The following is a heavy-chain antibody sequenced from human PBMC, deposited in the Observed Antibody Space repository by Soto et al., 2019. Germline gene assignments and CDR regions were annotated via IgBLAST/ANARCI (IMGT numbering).Heavy chain of an antibody. CDR3: ARDRYSSSSDDAFDI. D-gene: IGHD6-6*01. CDR1: GFTFSSYS. Sequence: PGGSLRLSSAASGFTFSSYSMNWVRQVPGKGLEWVSSISSSSSYIYYADSVKGRFTISRDNAKNSLYLQMNSLRAEDTAVYYCARDRYSSSSDDAFDIWGQGTMVTVSS. J-gene: IGHJ3*02. V-gene: IGHV3-21*01. CDR2: ISSSSSYI.